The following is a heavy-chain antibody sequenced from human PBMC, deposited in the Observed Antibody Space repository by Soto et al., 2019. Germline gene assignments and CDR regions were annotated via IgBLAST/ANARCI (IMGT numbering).Heavy chain of an antibody. J-gene: IGHJ4*02. D-gene: IGHD4-17*01. CDR2: IIPIFVTA. Sequence: QVHLVQSGAEVKKPGSSVKVSCQASGGTFNNYAMNWIRQAPGQGLEWMGAIIPIFVTANYAQKFQGRVTSTADESTRTTYMTLSSLRSEDTAMYYCAREGDDFGGGDYWGQGTLVTVSS. CDR1: GGTFNNYA. CDR3: AREGDDFGGGDY. V-gene: IGHV1-69*12.